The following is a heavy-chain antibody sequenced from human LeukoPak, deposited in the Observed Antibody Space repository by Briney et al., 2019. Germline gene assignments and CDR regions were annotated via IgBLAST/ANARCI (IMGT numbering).Heavy chain of an antibody. J-gene: IGHJ6*02. CDR2: IRYDGSNK. V-gene: IGHV3-30*02. Sequence: MHWVRQXPGXXLEWVAFIRYDGSNKYYADSVKGRFTISRDNSKNTLYLQMNSLRAEDAAVYYCAKSLVVLAAMPLYYYYGMDVWGQGTTVTVSS. CDR3: AKSLVVLAAMPLYYYYGMDV. D-gene: IGHD2-2*01.